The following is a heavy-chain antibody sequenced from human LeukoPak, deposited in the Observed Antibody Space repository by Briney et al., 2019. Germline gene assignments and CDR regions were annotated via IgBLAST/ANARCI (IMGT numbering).Heavy chain of an antibody. J-gene: IGHJ5*02. D-gene: IGHD3-10*01. CDR3: ARDISSLPS. CDR1: GGTFSSYA. V-gene: IGHV1-69*04. CDR2: IIPIFGIA. Sequence: SVKVSCKASGGTFSSYAIGWVRQAPGQGLEWMGRIIPIFGIANYAQKFQGRVTITADKSTSTAYMELSSLRSEDTAVYYCARDISSLPSWGQGTLVTVSS.